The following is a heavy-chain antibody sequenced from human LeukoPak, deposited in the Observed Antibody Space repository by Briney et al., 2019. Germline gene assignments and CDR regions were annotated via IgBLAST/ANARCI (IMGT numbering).Heavy chain of an antibody. CDR3: ARARNWNDAYFNY. V-gene: IGHV4-59*01. CDR1: GASISSYY. CDR2: IVYSGSISGST. Sequence: PSETLSLTCTVSGASISSYYWSWIRQPPGKGLEWIGYIVYSGSISGSTNYNPSLKSRVIMSVDTSKNQFSLRLSSVTAADTAVYYCARARNWNDAYFNYWGQGTLVTVSS. J-gene: IGHJ4*02. D-gene: IGHD1-1*01.